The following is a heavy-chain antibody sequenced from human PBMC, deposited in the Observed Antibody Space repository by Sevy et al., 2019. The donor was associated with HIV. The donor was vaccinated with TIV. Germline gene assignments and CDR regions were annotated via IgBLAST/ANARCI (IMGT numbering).Heavy chain of an antibody. V-gene: IGHV5-10-1*01. CDR1: GYSFTSYW. D-gene: IGHD3-22*01. Sequence: GESLKISCKGSGYSFTSYWISWVRQMPGKGLEWMGRIDPSDSYTNYSPSFQGHVTISADKSISTAYLQWSSLKASDTAMYYCARGYYYDSSGYYGDHWFDPWGQGTLVTVSS. CDR3: ARGYYYDSSGYYGDHWFDP. J-gene: IGHJ5*02. CDR2: IDPSDSYT.